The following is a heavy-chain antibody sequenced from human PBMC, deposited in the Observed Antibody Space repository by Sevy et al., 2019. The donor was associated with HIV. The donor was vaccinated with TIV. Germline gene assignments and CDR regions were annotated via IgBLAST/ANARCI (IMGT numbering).Heavy chain of an antibody. V-gene: IGHV4-39*01. CDR3: ARQGAYCGGDCYINPYYYYYGIDV. D-gene: IGHD2-21*02. J-gene: IGHJ6*02. Sequence: SETLSLTCTVSGGSISSSSYYWGWIRQPPGKGLEWIGSIYYSGSTYYNPSLKSRVTISVDTSKNQFSLKLSSVTAADTAVYYCARQGAYCGGDCYINPYYYYYGIDVWGQGTTVTVSS. CDR2: IYYSGST. CDR1: GGSISSSSYY.